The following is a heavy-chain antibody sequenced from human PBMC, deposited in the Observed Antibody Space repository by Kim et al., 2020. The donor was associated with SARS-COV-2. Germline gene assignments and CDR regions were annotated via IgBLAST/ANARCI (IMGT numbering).Heavy chain of an antibody. CDR1: GGSISSSNW. Sequence: TLSLTCAVSGGSISSSNWWSWVRQPPGKGLVWIGEIYHSGSTNYNPSLKSRVTISVDKSKNQFSLKLSSVTAADTAVYYCASGAFWSGYKGQTGSDYWCQGTLVTVSS. CDR3: ASGAFWSGYKGQTGSDY. CDR2: IYHSGST. J-gene: IGHJ4*02. D-gene: IGHD3-3*01. V-gene: IGHV4-4*02.